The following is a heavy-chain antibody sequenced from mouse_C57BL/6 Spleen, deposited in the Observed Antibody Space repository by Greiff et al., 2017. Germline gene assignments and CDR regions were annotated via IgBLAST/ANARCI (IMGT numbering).Heavy chain of an antibody. Sequence: EVQVVESGGGLVKPGGSLKLSCAASGFTFSDYGMRWVRQAPAQGLEWVAYISSGSSTISYADKLKGRFTISRDNAKNTLFLQMTSLESEDTAMYYCASPYYDNDEGFADWGQGTLVTVSA. CDR1: GFTFSDYG. J-gene: IGHJ3*01. CDR3: ASPYYDNDEGFAD. D-gene: IGHD2-4*01. V-gene: IGHV5-17*01. CDR2: ISSGSSTI.